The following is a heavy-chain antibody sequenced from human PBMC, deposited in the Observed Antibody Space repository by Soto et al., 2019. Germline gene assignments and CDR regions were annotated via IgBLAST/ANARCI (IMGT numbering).Heavy chain of an antibody. J-gene: IGHJ4*02. CDR2: ISYDGSNK. Sequence: GGSLRLSCAASGFTFSSYGMHWVRQAPGKGLEWVAVISYDGSNKYYADSVKGRFTISRDNSKNTLYLQMNSLRAEDTAVYYCAKVYLPGYSVYENYFAYWGKETLVTVS. D-gene: IGHD5-12*01. V-gene: IGHV3-30*18. CDR3: AKVYLPGYSVYENYFAY. CDR1: GFTFSSYG.